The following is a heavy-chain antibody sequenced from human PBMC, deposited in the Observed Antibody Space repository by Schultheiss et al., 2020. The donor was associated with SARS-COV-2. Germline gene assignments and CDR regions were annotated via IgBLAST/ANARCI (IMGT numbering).Heavy chain of an antibody. Sequence: SETLSLNCSVSGGSISSSSYYWGWIRQPPGKGLEWIGDVHHSGSTNVNPPLKSRVTISVDTSKNQFSLKLSSVTAADTAVYYCARTFLSPEGGYYYGMDVWGQGTTVTVSS. J-gene: IGHJ6*02. V-gene: IGHV4-39*07. CDR1: GGSISSSSYY. CDR2: VHHSGST. D-gene: IGHD1-14*01. CDR3: ARTFLSPEGGYYYGMDV.